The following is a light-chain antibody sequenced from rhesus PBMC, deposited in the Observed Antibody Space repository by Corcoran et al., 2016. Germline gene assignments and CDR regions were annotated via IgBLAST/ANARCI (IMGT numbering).Light chain of an antibody. CDR3: QPYSSTPWT. CDR2: KAS. J-gene: IGKJ1*01. V-gene: IGKV1-22*01. CDR1: QSISSW. Sequence: DIQMTQSPSSLSASVGETVTITCRASQSISSWLAWSPQKPGKAPKLLIYKASTLQSGVPSRFSGSGSGTDFTLTISSLQSEDFSTYYCQPYSSTPWTFGQGTKVEIK.